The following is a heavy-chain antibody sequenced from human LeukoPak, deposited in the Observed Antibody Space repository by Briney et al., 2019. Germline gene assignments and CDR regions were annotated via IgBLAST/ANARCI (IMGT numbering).Heavy chain of an antibody. CDR2: IYHSGST. CDR1: GYSISSGYY. Sequence: PSETLSLTCAVSGYSISSGYYWGWIRQPPGKGLEWIGSIYHSGSTYYNPSLKSRVTISVDTSKNQFSLKLSSVTAADTAVYYCARYYDSSGYYLDASDIWGQGTMVTVSS. CDR3: ARYYDSSGYYLDASDI. D-gene: IGHD3-22*01. V-gene: IGHV4-38-2*01. J-gene: IGHJ3*02.